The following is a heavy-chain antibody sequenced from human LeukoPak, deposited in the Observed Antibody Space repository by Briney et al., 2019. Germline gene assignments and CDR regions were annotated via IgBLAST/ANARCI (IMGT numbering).Heavy chain of an antibody. D-gene: IGHD5-18*01. CDR2: IYISGST. CDR1: GDSISSGDYY. Sequence: PSETLSLTCTVSGDSISSGDYYWSWIRQPAGKGLEWIGRIYISGSTNYNPSLKSRVTISVDTSKNQFSLKLSSVTAADTAVYYCARDRPRLRGYSYGYYYYMDVWDKGTTVTVSS. V-gene: IGHV4-61*02. J-gene: IGHJ6*03. CDR3: ARDRPRLRGYSYGYYYYMDV.